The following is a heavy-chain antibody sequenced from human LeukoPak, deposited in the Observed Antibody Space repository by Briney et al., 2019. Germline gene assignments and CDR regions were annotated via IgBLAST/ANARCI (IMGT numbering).Heavy chain of an antibody. CDR2: IYYSGST. V-gene: IGHV4-59*11. J-gene: IGHJ4*02. CDR1: GSSISSHY. Sequence: SETLSLTCTVSGSSISSHYWTWTRQPPGKGLDWIGYIYYSGSTNYNPSLKSRVTISVDTSKNQFSLKLSSVTAADTAVYYCARGAYLTYYFDYWGQGALVTVSS. CDR3: ARGAYLTYYFDY.